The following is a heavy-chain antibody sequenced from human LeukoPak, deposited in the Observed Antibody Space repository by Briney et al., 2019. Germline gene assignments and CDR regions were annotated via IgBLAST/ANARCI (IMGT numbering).Heavy chain of an antibody. V-gene: IGHV3-21*01. J-gene: IGHJ4*02. CDR2: ICSSSSYI. D-gene: IGHD6-13*01. CDR3: ARDLSSSGTYYFDY. CDR1: GFTFSSYS. Sequence: GGSLRLSCAASGFTFSSYSMNWVRQAPGKGLEWVSSICSSSSYIYYADSVKGRFSISRDNAKNSLYLQMNSLRAEDTAVYYCARDLSSSGTYYFDYWGQGTLVTVSS.